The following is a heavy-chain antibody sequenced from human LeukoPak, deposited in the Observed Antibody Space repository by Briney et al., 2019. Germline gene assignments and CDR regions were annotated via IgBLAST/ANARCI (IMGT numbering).Heavy chain of an antibody. J-gene: IGHJ3*02. CDR2: IKQDGSEK. V-gene: IGHV3-7*01. D-gene: IGHD6-19*01. CDR3: ARLGSGWADAFDI. CDR1: GFTFSSYW. Sequence: GGSLRLSCVASGFTFSSYWMSWVRQAPGKGLEWVANIKQDGSEKYYVDSVKGRFTISRDNAKNSLYLQMNGLRAEDTAVYYCARLGSGWADAFDIWGQGTMVTVSS.